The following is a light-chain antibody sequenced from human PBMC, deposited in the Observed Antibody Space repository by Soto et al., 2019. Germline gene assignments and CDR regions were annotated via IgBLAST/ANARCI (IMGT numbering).Light chain of an antibody. V-gene: IGLV1-44*01. CDR3: AAWDDSLNGSYV. CDR2: SNN. Sequence: QSVLTQPPSASGTPGQRVTISCTGSISNIGSNTVNWYQQLPGTAPKLLIYSNNQRPSGVPDRFSGSKSGTSASLAISGLQSEDEADYYCAAWDDSLNGSYVFGTGTKATVL. CDR1: ISNIGSNT. J-gene: IGLJ1*01.